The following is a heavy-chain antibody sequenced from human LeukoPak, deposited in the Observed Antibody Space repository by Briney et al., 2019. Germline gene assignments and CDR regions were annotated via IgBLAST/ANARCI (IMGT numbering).Heavy chain of an antibody. D-gene: IGHD3-22*01. CDR2: ISAYNGNT. Sequence: ASVKVSCKASGGTFSSYAISWVRQAPGQGLEWMGWISAYNGNTNYAQKLQGRVTMTTDTSTSTAYMEPRSLRSDDTAVYYCARHRLHRIYYDSSGFYHDAFDIWGRGTMVTVSS. V-gene: IGHV1-18*01. CDR1: GGTFSSYA. J-gene: IGHJ3*02. CDR3: ARHRLHRIYYDSSGFYHDAFDI.